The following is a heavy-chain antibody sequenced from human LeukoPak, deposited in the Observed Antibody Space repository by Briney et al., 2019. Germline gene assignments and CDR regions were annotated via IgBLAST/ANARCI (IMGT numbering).Heavy chain of an antibody. J-gene: IGHJ5*02. CDR3: AREGDSSSSGNHWFGP. Sequence: SETLSLTCSVSGDSISSYYWSWIRQPAGKGLEWIGRIYSSGSINYNASLKSRVTMSVDTSKNQFSLKLSSVTAADTAVYYCAREGDSSSSGNHWFGPWGLGALVTVSS. D-gene: IGHD6-6*01. CDR1: GDSISSYY. V-gene: IGHV4-4*07. CDR2: IYSSGSI.